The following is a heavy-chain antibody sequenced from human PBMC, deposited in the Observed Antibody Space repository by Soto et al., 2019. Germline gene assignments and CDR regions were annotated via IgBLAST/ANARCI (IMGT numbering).Heavy chain of an antibody. V-gene: IGHV4-39*01. CDR1: GGSISSSSYY. J-gene: IGHJ4*02. Sequence: SETLSLTCTVSGGSISSSSYYWGWIRQPPGKGLEWIGSIYYSGSTYYNPSLKSRVTISVDTSKNQFSLKLSSVTAADTAVYYCARRITIFGVVPKDYFDYWGQGTLVTVSS. CDR3: ARRITIFGVVPKDYFDY. CDR2: IYYSGST. D-gene: IGHD3-3*01.